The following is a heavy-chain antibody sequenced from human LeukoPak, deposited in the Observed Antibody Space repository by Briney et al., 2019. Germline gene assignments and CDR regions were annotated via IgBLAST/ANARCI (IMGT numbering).Heavy chain of an antibody. CDR3: ARFHDFWSGYSDY. V-gene: IGHV6-1*01. CDR1: GDTVSTNSAA. D-gene: IGHD3-3*01. Sequence: SQTLSLTCAISGDTVSTNSAAWNWIRQSPSRGLEWLGRTYYRSQWNYDYAVSVRSRISIIPDTSKNQFSLKLSSVTAADTAVYYCARFHDFWSGYSDYWGQGTLVTVSS. CDR2: TYYRSQWNY. J-gene: IGHJ4*02.